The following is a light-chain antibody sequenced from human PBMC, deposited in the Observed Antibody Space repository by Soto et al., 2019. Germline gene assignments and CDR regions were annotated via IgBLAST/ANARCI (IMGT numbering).Light chain of an antibody. Sequence: DIQMTQSPSTLSASVRDRVTITCRASQSINAWLAWYQQKPGKAPKLLIYDVSTLDSGVPSRFSGSASGTEFTLTISSLDSDDFATYYCQQYHRYSTFGQGTRVDIK. J-gene: IGKJ1*01. CDR1: QSINAW. CDR2: DVS. CDR3: QQYHRYST. V-gene: IGKV1-5*01.